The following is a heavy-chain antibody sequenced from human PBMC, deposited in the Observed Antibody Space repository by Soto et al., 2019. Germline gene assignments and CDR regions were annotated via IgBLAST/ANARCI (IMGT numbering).Heavy chain of an antibody. CDR2: IYPGDSDT. CDR1: GDTFATHW. CDR3: ARLELTGLDN. D-gene: IGHD3-9*01. J-gene: IGHJ4*02. Sequence: GDPLTICCQGSGDTFATHWIAWVRHMPGKGLEWMGIIYPGDSDTRYSPSFQGQVTISADKSSSTAYLQWSSLKASDTAIYFCARLELTGLDNWGQGTPVTVSS. V-gene: IGHV5-51*01.